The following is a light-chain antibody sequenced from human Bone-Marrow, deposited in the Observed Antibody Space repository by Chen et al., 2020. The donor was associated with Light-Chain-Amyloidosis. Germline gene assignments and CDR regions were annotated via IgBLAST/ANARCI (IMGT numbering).Light chain of an antibody. CDR2: DAS. J-gene: IGKJ4*01. CDR3: QQRSNWLT. V-gene: IGKV3-11*01. Sequence: IVLTQSPGTLSLSPGERATLSGRASQGVSSYLAWYQQKPGQAPRLLIYDASNRATGIPARFSGSGSGTDFTLTISSLEPEDFAVYYCQQRSNWLTFGGGTKVEIK. CDR1: QGVSSY.